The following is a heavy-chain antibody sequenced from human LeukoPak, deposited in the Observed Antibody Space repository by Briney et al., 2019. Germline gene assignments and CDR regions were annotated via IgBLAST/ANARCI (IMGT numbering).Heavy chain of an antibody. J-gene: IGHJ4*02. CDR2: MNTNRGNT. V-gene: IGHV1-8*01. D-gene: IGHD5/OR15-5a*01. Sequence: ASVKVSFKASGYAFTSYVINRVRQATGQRLEWMGWMNTNRGNTGYAQKFQGRVPMTRNTSISTAYIELSSLRSEDTAVYYCARGLMWSTKDYGAQGTLDSVPS. CDR1: GYAFTSYV. CDR3: ARGLMWSTKDY.